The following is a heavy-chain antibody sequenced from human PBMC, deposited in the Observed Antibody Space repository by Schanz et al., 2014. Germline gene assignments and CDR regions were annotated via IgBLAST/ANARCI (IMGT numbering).Heavy chain of an antibody. D-gene: IGHD6-19*01. CDR2: ISDSGTYT. J-gene: IGHJ4*02. Sequence: QVQVVQSGGGLVKPGGSLRLSCAASGFVFGDYYMTWIRQAPGKGLEWLSYISDSGTYTNYADSVKVRFTISRDNAKSSLYLQMSSLRVEDTAVYYCAASSGWHPATDYWGQGTLVTVSS. CDR1: GFVFGDYY. V-gene: IGHV3-11*05. CDR3: AASSGWHPATDY.